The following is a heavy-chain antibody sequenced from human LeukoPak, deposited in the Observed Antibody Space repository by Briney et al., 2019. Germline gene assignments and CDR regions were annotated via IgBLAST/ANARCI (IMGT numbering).Heavy chain of an antibody. CDR1: GYTFTSYG. J-gene: IGHJ3*02. D-gene: IGHD1-26*01. CDR2: INAGNGNT. V-gene: IGHV1-18*01. CDR3: ARKNNGTESDAFDI. Sequence: ASVKVSCKASGYTFTSYGISWVRQAPGQGLEWMGWINAGNGNTKYSQKFQGRVTMTRDTSTSTVYMELSSLRSEDTAVYYCARKNNGTESDAFDIWGQGTMVTVSS.